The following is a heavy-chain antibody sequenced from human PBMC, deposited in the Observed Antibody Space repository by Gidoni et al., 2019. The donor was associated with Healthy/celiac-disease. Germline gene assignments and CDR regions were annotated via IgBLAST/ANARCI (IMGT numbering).Heavy chain of an antibody. CDR1: GGSISSYY. D-gene: IGHD6-13*01. J-gene: IGHJ6*02. CDR3: ARDVGSSSDYYYYGMDV. Sequence: QVQLQESGPGLVKPSETLSLTCTVSGGSISSYYWSWIRQPPGKGLEWIGYIYYSGSTNYNPSLKSRVTISVDTSKNQFSLKLSSVTAADTAVYYWARDVGSSSDYYYYGMDVWGQGTTVTVSS. V-gene: IGHV4-59*01. CDR2: IYYSGST.